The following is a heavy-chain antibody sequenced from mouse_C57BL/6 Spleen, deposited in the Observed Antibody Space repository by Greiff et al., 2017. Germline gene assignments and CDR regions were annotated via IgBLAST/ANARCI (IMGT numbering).Heavy chain of an antibody. J-gene: IGHJ2*01. CDR1: GYTFTDYE. CDR3: TRVAVYYGSSPRY. D-gene: IGHD1-1*01. V-gene: IGHV1-15*01. CDR2: IDPETGGT. Sequence: QVQLQQSGAELVRPGASVTLSCKASGYTFTDYEMHWVKQTPVHGLEWIGAIDPETGGTAYNQKFKGKAILTADKSSSTAYMELRSLTSEDSAVYYCTRVAVYYGSSPRYWGQGTTLTVSS.